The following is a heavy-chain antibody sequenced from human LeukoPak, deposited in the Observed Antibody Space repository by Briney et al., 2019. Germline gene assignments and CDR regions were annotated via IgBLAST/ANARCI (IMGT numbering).Heavy chain of an antibody. CDR3: ARVSAAATREDFDY. J-gene: IGHJ4*02. CDR1: GFTFSSYW. V-gene: IGHV3-7*01. Sequence: GGSLRLSCAASGFTFSSYWMSWVRQAPGKGLEWVANIRQDGSEKYYVDSVKGRFTISRDNAKNSLYLQMNSLRAEDTAVYYCARVSAAATREDFDYWGQGTLVTVSS. D-gene: IGHD6-13*01. CDR2: IRQDGSEK.